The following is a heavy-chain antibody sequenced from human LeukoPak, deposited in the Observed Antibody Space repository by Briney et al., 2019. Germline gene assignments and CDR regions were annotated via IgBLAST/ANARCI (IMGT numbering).Heavy chain of an antibody. CDR3: ARGRKRYCSSTSCRLPDAFDI. V-gene: IGHV4-30-2*01. D-gene: IGHD2-2*01. CDR1: GGSISSGGYS. CDR2: IYHSGST. Sequence: SETLSLTCAVSGGSISSGGYSWSWIRQPPGKGLEWIGYIYHSGSTYHNPSLKSRVTISVDRSKNQFSLKLSSVTAADTAVYYCARGRKRYCSSTSCRLPDAFDIWGQGTMVTVSS. J-gene: IGHJ3*02.